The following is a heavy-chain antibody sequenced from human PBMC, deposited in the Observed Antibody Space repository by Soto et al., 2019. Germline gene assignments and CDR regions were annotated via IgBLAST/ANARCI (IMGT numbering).Heavy chain of an antibody. CDR3: ARGRYFGSGSNFDY. CDR2: INSDGSST. CDR1: GFTFSSYW. Sequence: EVHLVESGGGLVQPGGSLRLSCAASGFTFSSYWMNWVRQAPGTGLVWVSRINSDGSSTTYADSVKGRFTISRDNAKNTLYLQMNSLRAEDTAVYYCARGRYFGSGSNFDYWGQGTLVTVSS. D-gene: IGHD3-10*01. J-gene: IGHJ4*02. V-gene: IGHV3-74*01.